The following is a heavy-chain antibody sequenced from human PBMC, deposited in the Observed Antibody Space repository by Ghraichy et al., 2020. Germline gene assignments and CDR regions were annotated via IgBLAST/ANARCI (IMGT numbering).Heavy chain of an antibody. J-gene: IGHJ6*02. Sequence: LSLTCAASGFTISNYAMSWVRQAPGKGLEWVSGISVSGSSTYYADSVKGRFTISRDNSKNTLYLQMNSLRAEDTAVYYCAVFAPFYNYYGMDVWGQGTTVTVSS. CDR3: AVFAPFYNYYGMDV. V-gene: IGHV3-23*01. CDR2: ISVSGSST. D-gene: IGHD3-3*01. CDR1: GFTISNYA.